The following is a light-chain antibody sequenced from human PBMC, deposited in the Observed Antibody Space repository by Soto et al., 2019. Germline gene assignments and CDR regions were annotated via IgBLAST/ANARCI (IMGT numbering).Light chain of an antibody. CDR3: QQYNSYSRT. V-gene: IGKV1-5*03. CDR2: KAS. J-gene: IGKJ1*01. CDR1: QSISSW. Sequence: DIQVTQSPSTLSSSVGDRVTITGRASQSISSWLAWYQQKPGKAPKLLIYKASSLESGVPSRFSGSGSGTEFTLTISSLQPDDFATYYCQQYNSYSRTFGQGTKVDIK.